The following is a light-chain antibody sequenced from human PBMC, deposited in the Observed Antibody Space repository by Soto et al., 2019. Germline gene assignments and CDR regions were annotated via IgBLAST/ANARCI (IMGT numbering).Light chain of an antibody. CDR2: GAS. CDR3: QQYGSSPPIT. Sequence: EIVLTQSPGTLSLSPGERAPLSCRASQSVSSSYLAWYQQKPGQAPGLLIYGASSRATGIPDRLRGSGSGTDFTLTISRLEPEDFAVYYCQQYGSSPPITFGPGTKVDIK. V-gene: IGKV3-20*01. J-gene: IGKJ3*01. CDR1: QSVSSSY.